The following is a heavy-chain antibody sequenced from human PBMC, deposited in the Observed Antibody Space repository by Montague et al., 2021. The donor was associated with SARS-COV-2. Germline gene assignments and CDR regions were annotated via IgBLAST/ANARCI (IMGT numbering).Heavy chain of an antibody. D-gene: IGHD3-3*01. CDR2: IYYTGDT. J-gene: IGHJ4*02. CDR1: GGSIRSYY. Sequence: SETLSLTCSFYGGSIRSYYWSWIRLPPGKPLEWLGYIYYTGDTTXXPSLKSRVTISVDTSRSQFSLRLTSVTAADTAVYFCARFWSGYVDKWSQGTLVTVSS. CDR3: ARFWSGYVDK. V-gene: IGHV4-59*01.